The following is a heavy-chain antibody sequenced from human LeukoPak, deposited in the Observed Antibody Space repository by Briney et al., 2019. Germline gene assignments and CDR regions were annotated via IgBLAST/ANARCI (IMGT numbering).Heavy chain of an antibody. CDR1: GGTFSSYA. CDR2: IIPILGIA. V-gene: IGHV1-69*04. CDR3: ASRVVVPAAKPGGGDYGMDV. Sequence: SVKVSCKASGGTFSSYAISWVRQAPGQGLEWMGRIIPILGIANYAQKFQGRVTITADKSTSTAYMELSSLRSEDTAVYYCASRVVVPAAKPGGGDYGMDVWGQGTTVTVSS. J-gene: IGHJ6*02. D-gene: IGHD2-2*01.